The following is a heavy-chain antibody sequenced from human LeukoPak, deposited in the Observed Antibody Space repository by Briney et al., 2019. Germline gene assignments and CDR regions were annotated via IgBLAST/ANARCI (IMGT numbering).Heavy chain of an antibody. CDR1: GGSISSSSYY. D-gene: IGHD2/OR15-2a*01. CDR2: IYYSGST. J-gene: IGHJ2*01. Sequence: SETLSLTCTVSGGSISSSSYYWGWISQPPGKGLEWIGSIYYSGSTYYNPSLKSRVTISVDTSKNQFSLKLSSVTATDTAVYYCARPEGALSAWYFDLWGRGTLVTVSS. CDR3: ARPEGALSAWYFDL. V-gene: IGHV4-39*01.